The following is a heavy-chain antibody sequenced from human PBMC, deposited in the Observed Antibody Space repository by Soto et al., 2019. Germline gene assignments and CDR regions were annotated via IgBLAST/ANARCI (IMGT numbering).Heavy chain of an antibody. D-gene: IGHD3-10*01. J-gene: IGHJ4*02. CDR3: ARHQDYSVSGNYYIYDY. CDR1: GVSITAYY. V-gene: IGHV4-59*08. CDR2: ISYNGIH. Sequence: SETLSLTCNVSGVSITAYYWSWFRRPPGKGLEWIGHISYNGIHNYNPSLKNGVTISRDTSKNQFSLELTSVTAADTAMYFCARHQDYSVSGNYYIYDYWGQGVLVT.